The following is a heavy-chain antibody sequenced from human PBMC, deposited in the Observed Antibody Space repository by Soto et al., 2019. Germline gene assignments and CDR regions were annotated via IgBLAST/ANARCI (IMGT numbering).Heavy chain of an antibody. Sequence: QVQLVESGGGVVQPGRSLRLSCEASGFTFRSFGMHWVRQAPGKGLEWVAIIWYDGRNKYYADSVKGRFTISRDNSKNTRYLHMPSLRVEDTAVYYCASARYRSSVIYWCEPWGQGTLVTVSS. J-gene: IGHJ5*02. CDR3: ASARYRSSVIYWCEP. CDR1: GFTFRSFG. CDR2: IWYDGRNK. V-gene: IGHV3-33*01. D-gene: IGHD6-13*01.